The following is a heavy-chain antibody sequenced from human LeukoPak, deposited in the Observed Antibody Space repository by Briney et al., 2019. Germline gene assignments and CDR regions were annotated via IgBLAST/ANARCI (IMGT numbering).Heavy chain of an antibody. V-gene: IGHV3-30*02. D-gene: IGHD2-8*01. CDR1: AFIFRSYG. CDR2: IQYDGSNE. J-gene: IGHJ6*03. CDR3: AKDRCSNGVGCYYYYMDV. Sequence: GGSLRLSCAASAFIFRSYGMHWVRQAPGKGLEWVAYIQYDGSNEQYADSVKGRFSISRDSSKNILYLQMNSVRVEDTAVYYCAKDRCSNGVGCYYYYMDVWGKGTTVTISS.